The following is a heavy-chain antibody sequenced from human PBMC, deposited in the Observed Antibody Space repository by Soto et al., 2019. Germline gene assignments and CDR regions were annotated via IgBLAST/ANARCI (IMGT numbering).Heavy chain of an antibody. CDR2: IKSTKDGGAR. CDR3: VEGWNDF. J-gene: IGHJ4*02. Sequence: EVQVGESGGDLVEPGGALRLSCVTSGFMFSSAWMSWVRQAPGKGLEWVARIKSTKDGGARDYAAPVNGRCSISRDDSKSTVYLQMNSLRVEDTALYYCVEGWNDFWGQGTLVTVSS. D-gene: IGHD1-1*01. V-gene: IGHV3-15*01. CDR1: GFMFSSAW.